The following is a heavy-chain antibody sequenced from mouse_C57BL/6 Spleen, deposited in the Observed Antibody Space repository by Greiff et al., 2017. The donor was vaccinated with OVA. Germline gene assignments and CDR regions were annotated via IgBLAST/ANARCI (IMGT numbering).Heavy chain of an antibody. Sequence: VQLKESGAELVKPGASVKLSCKASGYTFTEYSIHWVKQRSGQGLEWIGWFYPGSDSIKYKEKFKDKATLTADKSSRTVYMALSRLTSEDSAVYFCARHGAGTARYYFGYWGQGTTLTVSS. CDR1: GYTFTEYS. D-gene: IGHD4-1*01. J-gene: IGHJ2*01. CDR2: FYPGSDSI. CDR3: ARHGAGTARYYFGY. V-gene: IGHV1-62-2*01.